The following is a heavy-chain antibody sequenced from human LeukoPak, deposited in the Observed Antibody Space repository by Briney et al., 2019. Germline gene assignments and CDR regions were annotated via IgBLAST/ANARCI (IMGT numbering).Heavy chain of an antibody. J-gene: IGHJ3*01. CDR3: GRLQQQQLSV. CDR1: GFTFSSYSMN. CDR2: IYYSGST. D-gene: IGHD6-13*01. Sequence: PGGSLRLSCAASGFTFSSYSMNWVRQAPGKGLEWIGSIYYSGSTYYSPSLKSRVTISVDTSKNQFSLKLSSVTAADTAVYYCGRLQQQQLSVWGQGTMVTVSS. V-gene: IGHV4-39*01.